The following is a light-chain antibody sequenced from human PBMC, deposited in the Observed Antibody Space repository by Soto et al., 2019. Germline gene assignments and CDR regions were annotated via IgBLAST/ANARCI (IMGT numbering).Light chain of an antibody. CDR2: GTS. CDR3: QQYNKWPLT. J-gene: IGKJ4*01. CDR1: QNVSSN. V-gene: IGKV3-15*01. Sequence: EIVMTQSPATLSESPGEIATISCRASQNVSSNLAWYQQKRGQAPRLLIYGTSTRATGIPARFSGRGSVTEFTLTISSLQSEDCAVYYCQQYNKWPLTFGGGTKVEIK.